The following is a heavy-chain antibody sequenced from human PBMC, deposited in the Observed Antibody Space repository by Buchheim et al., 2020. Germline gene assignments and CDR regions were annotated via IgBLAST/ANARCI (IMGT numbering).Heavy chain of an antibody. CDR1: GDSVGSGNYF. Sequence: QVQLQESGPGLVKPSETLSLTCSVSGDSVGSGNYFWTWIRQTPGKELEWIGHIHHSGSASCSSSLKSRVSISVDPSNNHFSLKLTSVTAIDTAVYFCARAQQWLVTGYDSWGQGIL. V-gene: IGHV4-61*03. J-gene: IGHJ5*02. D-gene: IGHD6-19*01. CDR2: IHHSGSA. CDR3: ARAQQWLVTGYDS.